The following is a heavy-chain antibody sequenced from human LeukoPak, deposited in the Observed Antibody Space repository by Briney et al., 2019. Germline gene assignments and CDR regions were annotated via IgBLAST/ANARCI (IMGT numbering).Heavy chain of an antibody. V-gene: IGHV3-7*01. CDR1: GLPLSLYW. Sequence: GGSLRLSCAASGLPLSLYWMNWVRQAPGKGLEWVANIKQDGSVKHYVDSVKGRFTISRDNAKNSLFLQMGSLTAEDTAMYFCASHPYHDNNAYLNHWGQGTLVTVSS. CDR3: ASHPYHDNNAYLNH. J-gene: IGHJ4*02. CDR2: IKQDGSVK. D-gene: IGHD3-16*01.